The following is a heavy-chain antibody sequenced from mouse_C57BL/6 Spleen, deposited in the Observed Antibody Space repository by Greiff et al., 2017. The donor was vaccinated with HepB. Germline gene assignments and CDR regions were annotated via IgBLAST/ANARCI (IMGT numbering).Heavy chain of an antibody. D-gene: IGHD4-1*01. V-gene: IGHV1-62-2*01. CDR2: FYPGSGSI. J-gene: IGHJ2*01. Sequence: QVHVKQSGAELVKPGASVKLSCKASGYTFTEYTIHWVKQRSGQGLEWIGWFYPGSGSIKYNEKFKDKATLTADKSSSTVYMELSRLTSEDSAVYFCARRQANWDNFDYWGQGTTLTVSS. CDR3: ARRQANWDNFDY. CDR1: GYTFTEYT.